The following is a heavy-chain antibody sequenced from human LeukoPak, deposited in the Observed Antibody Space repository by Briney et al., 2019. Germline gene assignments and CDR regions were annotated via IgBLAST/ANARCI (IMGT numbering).Heavy chain of an antibody. CDR2: IYTSGST. V-gene: IGHV4-4*07. CDR1: GGSISSYY. D-gene: IGHD6-13*01. CDR3: AREKNTYSSRPFDP. Sequence: PSETLSLTCTVSGGSISSYYWSWIRQPAGKGLEWIGRIYTSGSTNYNPSLKSRVTMSVDTSKNQFSLKLSSVTAADTAVYYCAREKNTYSSRPFDPWGQGTLVTVSS. J-gene: IGHJ5*02.